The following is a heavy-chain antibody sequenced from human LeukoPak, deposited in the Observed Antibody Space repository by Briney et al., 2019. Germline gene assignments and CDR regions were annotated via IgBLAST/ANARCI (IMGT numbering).Heavy chain of an antibody. D-gene: IGHD2-2*01. J-gene: IGHJ5*02. CDR2: ISFDGSDK. Sequence: GGSLRLSCAASGFTVSSNYMSWVRQAPGKGLEWVALISFDGSDKYYADSVKGRCTISRDNSKNTLYLQMNSLRAEDTAVYYCAREASISSWGQGTLVTVSS. V-gene: IGHV3-30*03. CDR1: GFTVSSNY. CDR3: AREASISS.